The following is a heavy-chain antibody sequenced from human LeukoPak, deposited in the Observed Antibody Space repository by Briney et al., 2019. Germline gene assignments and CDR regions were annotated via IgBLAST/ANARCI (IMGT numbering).Heavy chain of an antibody. Sequence: GGSLRLSCAVSGFTVSSNYMTWVRQAPGKGLEWVANIKQDGSEKYYVDSVKGRFTISRDNAKNSLYLQMNSLRAEDTAVYYCARYIVGATNDYWGQGTLVTVSS. CDR2: IKQDGSEK. CDR3: ARYIVGATNDY. J-gene: IGHJ4*02. V-gene: IGHV3-7*01. D-gene: IGHD1-26*01. CDR1: GFTVSSNY.